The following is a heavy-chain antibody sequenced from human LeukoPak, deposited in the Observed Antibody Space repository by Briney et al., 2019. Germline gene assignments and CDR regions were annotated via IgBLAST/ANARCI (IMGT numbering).Heavy chain of an antibody. Sequence: SQTLSLTCTVSGGSISSGSYDWSWIRQPAGKGLEWVGRIYTSGSTNYNPSLKSRVTISVDTSKNQFSLKLTSVTAADTAVYYCARSGLTYYYDSSGYYYLGYWGQGTLVTVSS. D-gene: IGHD3-22*01. CDR3: ARSGLTYYYDSSGYYYLGY. J-gene: IGHJ4*02. V-gene: IGHV4-61*02. CDR2: IYTSGST. CDR1: GGSISSGSYD.